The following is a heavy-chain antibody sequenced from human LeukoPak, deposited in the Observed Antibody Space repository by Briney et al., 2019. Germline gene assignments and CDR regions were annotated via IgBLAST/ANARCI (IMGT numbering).Heavy chain of an antibody. Sequence: ASVKVSCKASGYTFTSYGISWVRQAPGQGLEWMGWINPNSGGSKYAQKFQGRVTMTRDTSISTAYMELSRLRYDDTAVYYCARGFDYYDSSGYNSDAFDIWGQGTMVTVSS. D-gene: IGHD3-22*01. CDR3: ARGFDYYDSSGYNSDAFDI. J-gene: IGHJ3*02. CDR1: GYTFTSYG. CDR2: INPNSGGS. V-gene: IGHV1-2*02.